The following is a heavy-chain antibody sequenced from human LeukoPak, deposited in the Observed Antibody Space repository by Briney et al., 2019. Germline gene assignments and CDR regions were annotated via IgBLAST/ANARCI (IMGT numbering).Heavy chain of an antibody. J-gene: IGHJ3*02. V-gene: IGHV3-21*01. CDR3: ARDNDAGDAFDI. CDR2: ISSSSSYI. D-gene: IGHD1-1*01. Sequence: GGSLRLSSAASGFTFSSYSMNWVRQAPGKGLEWVSSISSSSSYIYYADSVKGRFTISRDNAKNSLYLQMNSLRAEDTAVYYCARDNDAGDAFDIWGQGTMVTVSS. CDR1: GFTFSSYS.